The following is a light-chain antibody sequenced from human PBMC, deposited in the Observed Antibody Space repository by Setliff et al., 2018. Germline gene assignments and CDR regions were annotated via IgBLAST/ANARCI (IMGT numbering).Light chain of an antibody. CDR1: QSVSSN. V-gene: IGKV3-15*01. CDR2: GAS. Sequence: EIVMTQSPATLSVSPGERATLSCRASQSVSSNLAWYQHKPGQAPRLLIYGASTRATGIPARFSGSGSGTEFILTISSLQSEDFAVYYCQQYNNWLGTFGQGTKVDIK. CDR3: QQYNNWLGT. J-gene: IGKJ1*01.